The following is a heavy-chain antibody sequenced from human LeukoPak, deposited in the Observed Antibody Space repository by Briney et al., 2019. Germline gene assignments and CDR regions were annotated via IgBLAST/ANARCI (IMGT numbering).Heavy chain of an antibody. CDR2: INHSGST. CDR3: ARGPVLTGYPADV. CDR1: GGSFSGYY. Sequence: SSETLSLTCAVYGGSFSGYYWSWIRQPPGKGLEWIGEINHSGSTNYNPSLKSRVTISVDTSKNQFSLKLSSVTAADMAVYYCARGPVLTGYPADVWGKGTTVTVSS. V-gene: IGHV4-34*01. J-gene: IGHJ6*04. D-gene: IGHD3-9*01.